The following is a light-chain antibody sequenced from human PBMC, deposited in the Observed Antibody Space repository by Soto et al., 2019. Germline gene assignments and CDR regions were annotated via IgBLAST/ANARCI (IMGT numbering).Light chain of an antibody. Sequence: VLTQSPGTLSLSPGERATLSCRASQSVSGNSLAWYQQRPGQAPRLLIYAASSRAACIPDRFSGSGSGTDFILTISRLEPEDFAMYFCHQYGGSRTFGQGTKVDIK. J-gene: IGKJ1*01. V-gene: IGKV3-20*01. CDR2: AAS. CDR1: QSVSGNS. CDR3: HQYGGSRT.